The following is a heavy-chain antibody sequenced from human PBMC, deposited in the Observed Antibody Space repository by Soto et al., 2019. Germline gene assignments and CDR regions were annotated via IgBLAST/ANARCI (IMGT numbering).Heavy chain of an antibody. CDR2: VYYGGNT. V-gene: IGHV4-39*01. J-gene: IGHJ4*02. D-gene: IGHD3-10*01. Sequence: PSETMSLTSTVSGGPISGFTDHWGWIRQPPGKGLEWIGSVYYGGNTYYNPSLKSRVTISVDTSKNQFSLTLSSVTAADAAVYYCTRHRPGSDNYYLHSRGQGALVTVSS. CDR3: TRHRPGSDNYYLHS. CDR1: GGPISGFTDH.